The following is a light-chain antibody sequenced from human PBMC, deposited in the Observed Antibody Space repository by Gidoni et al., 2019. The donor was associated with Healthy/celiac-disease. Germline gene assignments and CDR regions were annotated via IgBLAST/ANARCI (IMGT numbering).Light chain of an antibody. V-gene: IGKV3-20*01. CDR3: QQYGSSPYI. Sequence: DIVLTQSPGTLSLSPGERATLSCRASQSVSSSYLAWYQQKPGQAPRLLIYGASSRATGIPDRFSGSGSGTDFTLTISRLEPEDFAVYYCQQYGSSPYIFGQGTKLEIK. CDR2: GAS. J-gene: IGKJ2*01. CDR1: QSVSSSY.